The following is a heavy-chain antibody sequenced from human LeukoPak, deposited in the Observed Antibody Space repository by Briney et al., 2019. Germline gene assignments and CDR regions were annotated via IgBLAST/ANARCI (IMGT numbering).Heavy chain of an antibody. J-gene: IGHJ1*01. D-gene: IGHD5-18*01. CDR2: TNDNGGYT. CDR3: AKDQGIQLWLKYFQH. V-gene: IGHV3-23*01. CDR1: GFTFSGHA. Sequence: GGSLRLSCAASGFTFSGHAMGWVRQAPGKGLDWVASTNDNGGYTYYADSVKGRFTISRDNSKNTLYLQMNSLRAEDTAVYYCAKDQGIQLWLKYFQHWGQGTLVTVSS.